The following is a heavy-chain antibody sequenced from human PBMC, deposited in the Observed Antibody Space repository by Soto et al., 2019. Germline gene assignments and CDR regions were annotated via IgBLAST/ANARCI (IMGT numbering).Heavy chain of an antibody. CDR3: ARDPVDGMGIR. V-gene: IGHV3-33*01. CDR1: GFTFSSYG. D-gene: IGHD6-19*01. J-gene: IGHJ4*02. Sequence: GGSLRLSCAASGFTFSSYGMHWVRQAPGKGLEWVAVIWYDGSSKYYADSVKGRFTISRDNSKNTLYLQMNSLRAEDTAVYYCARDPVDGMGIRWGQGTLVTVSS. CDR2: IWYDGSSK.